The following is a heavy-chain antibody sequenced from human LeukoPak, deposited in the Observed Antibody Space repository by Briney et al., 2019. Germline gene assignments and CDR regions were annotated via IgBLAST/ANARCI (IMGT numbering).Heavy chain of an antibody. V-gene: IGHV4-61*02. J-gene: IGHJ6*03. Sequence: SQTLSLTCTVSGDSISSGSYYWNWIRQPAGKGLEWIGRIYTSGSTNYSPSLRGRVTISVDTSKNQFSLKLTSVTAADTAVYYCARTTEGGYTYGYFYYYYMDVWGKGTTVTISS. CDR3: ARTTEGGYTYGYFYYYYMDV. CDR2: IYTSGST. D-gene: IGHD5-18*01. CDR1: GDSISSGSYY.